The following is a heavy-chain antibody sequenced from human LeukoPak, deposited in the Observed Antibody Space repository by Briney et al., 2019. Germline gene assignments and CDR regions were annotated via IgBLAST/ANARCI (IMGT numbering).Heavy chain of an antibody. CDR3: ARGYLDDRDDYYYYYMDV. CDR2: INHSGST. V-gene: IGHV4-34*01. Sequence: SETLSLTCAVYGVSFSAYYWSWIRQPPGKGLEGIGEINHSGSTNYSPSLKSRLTISVDTSKNQFSLKLSSVTAADTAVYYCARGYLDDRDDYYYYYMDVWGKGTTVTVSS. CDR1: GVSFSAYY. J-gene: IGHJ6*03.